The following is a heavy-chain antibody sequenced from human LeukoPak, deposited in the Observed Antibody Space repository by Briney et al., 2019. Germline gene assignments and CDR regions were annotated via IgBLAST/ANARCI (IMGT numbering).Heavy chain of an antibody. CDR1: GFTFSSYA. V-gene: IGHV3-30*03. D-gene: IGHD7-27*01. Sequence: GGSLRLSCAASGFTFSSYAMHWVRQSPGKGLEWLAVISYDGSNKYYADSVKGRFTISRDTSKNTLYLQMNSLRAEDTAVYYCARELNWGLDYWGQGTLVTVSS. J-gene: IGHJ4*02. CDR2: ISYDGSNK. CDR3: ARELNWGLDY.